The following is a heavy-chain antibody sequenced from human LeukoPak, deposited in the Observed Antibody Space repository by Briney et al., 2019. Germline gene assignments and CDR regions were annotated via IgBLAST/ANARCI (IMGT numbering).Heavy chain of an antibody. Sequence: GGSLRLSCAASGFTFSSYWMSWVRQAPGKGLEWVANIKQDGSEKYYVDSVKGRFTISRDNAKNSLYLQMNSLRAEDTAVYYCARDTVVVVTGDHDAFDIWGQGTMVTVSS. J-gene: IGHJ3*02. CDR2: IKQDGSEK. D-gene: IGHD3-22*01. CDR1: GFTFSSYW. CDR3: ARDTVVVVTGDHDAFDI. V-gene: IGHV3-7*01.